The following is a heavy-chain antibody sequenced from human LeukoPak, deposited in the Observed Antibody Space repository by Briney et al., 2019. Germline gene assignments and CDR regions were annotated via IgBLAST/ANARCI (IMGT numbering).Heavy chain of an antibody. D-gene: IGHD6-19*01. Sequence: GGSLRLSCAASGFSFTSYWMTWVRRPPGRGLEWVANIDPAGTDTYYVDPVKGRFTISRDNAKNLVYLQMNTLRAEDTAVYSCGRFGYVAGIDLWGQGTLVTVSS. CDR3: GRFGYVAGIDL. CDR2: IDPAGTDT. V-gene: IGHV3-7*01. CDR1: GFSFTSYW. J-gene: IGHJ4*02.